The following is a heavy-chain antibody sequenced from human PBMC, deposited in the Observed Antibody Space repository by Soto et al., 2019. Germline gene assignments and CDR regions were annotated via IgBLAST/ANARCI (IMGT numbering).Heavy chain of an antibody. CDR1: GGSISSSTW. V-gene: IGHV4-4*02. CDR3: ARCIAAAGPIDY. CDR2: IYHSGST. J-gene: IGHJ4*02. D-gene: IGHD6-13*01. Sequence: QVQLQESGPGLVKPSGTLSLTCAVSGGSISSSTWWSWVRQPPGKVLEWIGEIYHSGSTNYTPSLKSRVTISVDKSENQFALKLSSVTAADTAVYDCARCIAAAGPIDYWGQGTLVTVSS.